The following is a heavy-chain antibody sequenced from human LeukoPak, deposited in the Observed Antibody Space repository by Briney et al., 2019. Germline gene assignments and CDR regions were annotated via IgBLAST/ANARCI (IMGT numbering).Heavy chain of an antibody. CDR3: AKDSAYSTKTYRLGDGGDYFDY. Sequence: PGGSLRLSCAASGFTFSSYAMSWVRQAPGKGLEWVSAISGSGGSTYYADSVKGRFTISRDNYKNTLYLQMNSLRAEDTAVYYCAKDSAYSTKTYRLGDGGDYFDYWGQGTLVTVSS. CDR2: ISGSGGST. J-gene: IGHJ4*02. D-gene: IGHD6-13*01. V-gene: IGHV3-23*01. CDR1: GFTFSSYA.